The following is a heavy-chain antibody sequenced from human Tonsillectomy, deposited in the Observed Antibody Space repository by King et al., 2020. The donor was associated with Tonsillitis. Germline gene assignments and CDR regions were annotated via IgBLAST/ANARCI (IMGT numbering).Heavy chain of an antibody. CDR3: ARAPAVPYPLDY. CDR1: GFTFTDCD. CDR2: VSYDENDK. V-gene: IGHV3-30*03. D-gene: IGHD3-10*01. Sequence: VQLVESGGGVVQPGRSLRLSCAASGFTFTDCDIHWVRQAPGKGLEWVAVVSYDENDKFYADSVKGRFTISRDNSRSTVFLQMNSLRPEDTAVYYCARAPAVPYPLDYWGQGTLVTVSS. J-gene: IGHJ4*02.